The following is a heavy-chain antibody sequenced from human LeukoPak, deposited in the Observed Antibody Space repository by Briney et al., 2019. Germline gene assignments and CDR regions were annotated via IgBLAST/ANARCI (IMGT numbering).Heavy chain of an antibody. Sequence: RASVKVSCKASGYTFTSYAMNWVRQVPGQGLEWMGWINTNTGSPTYAQAFTGRFVFSLDTSVSTAYLQISSLKTEDTAVYYCACYDCGDYWGQGTLVTVSS. V-gene: IGHV7-4-1*02. D-gene: IGHD2-2*01. CDR1: GYTFTSYA. CDR2: INTNTGSP. J-gene: IGHJ4*02. CDR3: ACYDCGDY.